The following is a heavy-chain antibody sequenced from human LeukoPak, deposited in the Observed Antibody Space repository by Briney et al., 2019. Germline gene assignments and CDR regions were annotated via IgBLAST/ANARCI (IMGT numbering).Heavy chain of an antibody. J-gene: IGHJ3*02. V-gene: IGHV3-66*01. D-gene: IGHD5-18*01. CDR2: IYSGGST. CDR1: GFTVSSNY. Sequence: GGSLGLSCAASGFTVSSNYMSWVRQAPGKGLEWVSVIYSGGSTYYADSVKGRFTISRDNSKNTLYLQMNSLRAEDTAVYYCARDRNNRGYSYSADAFDIWGQGTMVTVSS. CDR3: ARDRNNRGYSYSADAFDI.